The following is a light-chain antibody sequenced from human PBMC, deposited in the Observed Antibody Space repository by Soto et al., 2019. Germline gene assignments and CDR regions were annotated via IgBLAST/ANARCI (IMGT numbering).Light chain of an antibody. Sequence: DVHMTQSPSSLSASVGDRFPITCRARQSIYTYLHWYRQRQGSGPNLLVFAASALHSGVPSRFSGSGGGTNLTITIGNMQSEDFVTYYCQQSYSHTVTFGGGTKVDIK. CDR1: QSIYTY. CDR3: QQSYSHTVT. CDR2: AAS. V-gene: IGKV1-39*01. J-gene: IGKJ4*01.